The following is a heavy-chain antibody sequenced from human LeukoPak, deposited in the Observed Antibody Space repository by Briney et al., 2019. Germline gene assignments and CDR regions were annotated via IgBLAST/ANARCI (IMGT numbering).Heavy chain of an antibody. CDR3: ARGGIQVSGIDEFDY. V-gene: IGHV3-33*01. CDR1: GFTFSSYG. D-gene: IGHD6-19*01. CDR2: IWYDGSNQ. Sequence: GGSLRLSCTASGFTFSSYGMHWVRQAPGKGLEWVAVIWYDGSNQQYADSVKGRFTISRENAESSLYLQMNSLRAEDTAVYYCARGGIQVSGIDEFDYWGQGTLVTVSS. J-gene: IGHJ4*02.